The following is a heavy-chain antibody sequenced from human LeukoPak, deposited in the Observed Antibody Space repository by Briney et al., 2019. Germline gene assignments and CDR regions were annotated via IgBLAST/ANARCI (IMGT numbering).Heavy chain of an antibody. CDR2: INSDGSSI. D-gene: IGHD3-9*01. Sequence: GGSLRLSCAASGFTFSSFWMHWVRQAPGKGLVWVSRINSDGSSISYVDSVKGRFTISRDNAKNTLYLQMNSLRVEDTAVYYCARGGVLTGLNFDNWGQGTLVTVSS. CDR1: GFTFSSFW. J-gene: IGHJ4*02. V-gene: IGHV3-74*01. CDR3: ARGGVLTGLNFDN.